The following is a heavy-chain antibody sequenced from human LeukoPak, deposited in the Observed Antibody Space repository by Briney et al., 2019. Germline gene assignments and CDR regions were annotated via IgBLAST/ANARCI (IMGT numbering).Heavy chain of an antibody. J-gene: IGHJ6*02. CDR3: ARDDAYYYGMDV. CDR2: IYYSGST. V-gene: IGHV4-30-4*01. Sequence: PSETLSLTCTVSGGSISSGDYYWSWIRQPPGKGLEWIGYIYYSGSTYYNPSLKSRVTISVDTSKNQFSLKLSSVTAADTAVYYCARDDAYYYGMDVWGQGTTVTVSS. CDR1: GGSISSGDYY.